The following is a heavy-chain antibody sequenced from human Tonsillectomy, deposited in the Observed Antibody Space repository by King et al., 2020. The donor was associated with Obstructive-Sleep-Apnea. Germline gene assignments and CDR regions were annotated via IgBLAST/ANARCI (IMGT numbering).Heavy chain of an antibody. CDR1: GGSISSSSYY. V-gene: IGHV4-39*01. J-gene: IGHJ4*02. CDR3: ASNPGIASY. Sequence: LQLQESGPGLVKPSETLSLTCTVSGGSISSSSYYWGWIRQPPGKGLEWIGGIYYSGSTYYNPSLKSRVTISVDTSKNQFSLKLISVTAADTAVYYCASNPGIASYWGQGTLVTVSS. D-gene: IGHD6-13*01. CDR2: IYYSGST.